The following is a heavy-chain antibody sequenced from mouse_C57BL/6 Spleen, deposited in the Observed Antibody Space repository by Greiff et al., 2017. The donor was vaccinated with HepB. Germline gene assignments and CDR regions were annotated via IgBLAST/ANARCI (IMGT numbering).Heavy chain of an antibody. Sequence: EVKVVESGGDLVKPGGSLKLPCAASGFTFSSYGMSWVRQTPDKRLEWVATISSGGSYTYYPDSVKGRFPISRDNAKNTLYLQMSSLKSEDTAMYYCARHLTGPGAMDYWGQGTSVTVSS. D-gene: IGHD4-1*01. V-gene: IGHV5-6*01. CDR1: GFTFSSYG. CDR2: ISSGGSYT. J-gene: IGHJ4*01. CDR3: ARHLTGPGAMDY.